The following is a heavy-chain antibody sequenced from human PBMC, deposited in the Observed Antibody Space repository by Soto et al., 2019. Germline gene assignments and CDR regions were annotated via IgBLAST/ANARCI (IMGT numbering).Heavy chain of an antibody. CDR2: TYYRSRWYN. J-gene: IGHJ6*02. CDR3: GSDVEKLVTYYYYGMDV. Sequence: SQTLSLTCAISGDSVSGNSAAWSWIRQSPSRGLEWLGRTYYRSRWYNDYAVSVKSRIAVTPDTSKNQFSLHLNSVTPEDTAVYYCGSDVEKLVTYYYYGMDVWGQGTTVTISS. D-gene: IGHD6-6*01. V-gene: IGHV6-1*01. CDR1: GDSVSGNSAA.